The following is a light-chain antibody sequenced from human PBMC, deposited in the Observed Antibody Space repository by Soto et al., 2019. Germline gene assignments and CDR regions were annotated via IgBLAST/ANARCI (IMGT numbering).Light chain of an antibody. V-gene: IGKV3-15*01. J-gene: IGKJ1*01. Sequence: EIVMTQSPATLSVSPGERATLSCRASQSVSSNLAWYQKKPGKAPRLLIYGPSTRSTGIPARFSGSESGTEFTLTLISLQSEDFAVYYCQQYNNWPFPSWTFGQGNKVEIK. CDR2: GPS. CDR3: QQYNNWPFPSWT. CDR1: QSVSSN.